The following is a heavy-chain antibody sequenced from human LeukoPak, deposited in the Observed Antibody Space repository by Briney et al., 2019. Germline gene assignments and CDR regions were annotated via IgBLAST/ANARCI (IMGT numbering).Heavy chain of an antibody. Sequence: ASVKVFCKASGYTFTSYDINWVRQATGQGLEWMGWMNPNSGNTGYAQKFQGRVTMTRNTSISTAYMELSSLRSEDTAVYYCARGKASYDFWSGYYPVLGYYYYYYGMDVWGQGTTVTVSS. CDR1: GYTFTSYD. CDR3: ARGKASYDFWSGYYPVLGYYYYYYGMDV. J-gene: IGHJ6*02. D-gene: IGHD3-3*01. V-gene: IGHV1-8*01. CDR2: MNPNSGNT.